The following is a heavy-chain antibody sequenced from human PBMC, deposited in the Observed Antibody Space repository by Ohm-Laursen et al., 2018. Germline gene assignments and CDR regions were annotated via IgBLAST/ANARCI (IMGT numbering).Heavy chain of an antibody. Sequence: SLRLSCAASRFTFSNYAMNWVRQAPGKGLEWVSAISGSGGSTYYADSVKGRFTISRDNSKNTLYLQMNSLRVEDTAVYYCAKDPYYGSALWGQGTLVTVSS. V-gene: IGHV3-23*01. D-gene: IGHD3-10*01. CDR3: AKDPYYGSAL. CDR1: RFTFSNYA. CDR2: ISGSGGST. J-gene: IGHJ4*02.